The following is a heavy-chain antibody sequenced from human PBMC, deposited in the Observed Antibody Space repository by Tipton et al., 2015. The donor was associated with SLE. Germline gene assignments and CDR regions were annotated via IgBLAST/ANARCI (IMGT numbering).Heavy chain of an antibody. Sequence: LRLSCAVYGGSFSDYYWTWIRQPPGKGLEWIGEINHSGSTNYSPSLKSRVTISVDTSKNQFSLKLSSVTAADTAIYYCAREGSRAFDIWGQGTMVTVSS. CDR3: AREGSRAFDI. D-gene: IGHD3-10*01. J-gene: IGHJ3*02. V-gene: IGHV4-34*01. CDR2: INHSGST. CDR1: GGSFSDYY.